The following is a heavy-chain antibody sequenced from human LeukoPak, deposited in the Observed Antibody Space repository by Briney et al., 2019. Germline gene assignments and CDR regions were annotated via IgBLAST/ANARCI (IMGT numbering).Heavy chain of an antibody. Sequence: GGSLTLSCAASGFTFRTYAMSWVRQAPGKGLEWVSTVSGTGSSTYYADSVKGRFTISRDNSKNTLYLQMNSLRAEDTAVYYCAHYGGKAYFDYWGQGTLVTVSS. D-gene: IGHD4-23*01. V-gene: IGHV3-23*01. CDR1: GFTFRTYA. CDR3: AHYGGKAYFDY. J-gene: IGHJ4*02. CDR2: VSGTGSST.